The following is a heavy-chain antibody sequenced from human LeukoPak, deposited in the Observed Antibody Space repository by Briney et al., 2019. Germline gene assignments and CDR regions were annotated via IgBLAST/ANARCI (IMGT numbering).Heavy chain of an antibody. CDR1: GYTFTSYG. Sequence: ASVKVSCKASGYTFTSYGISWVRQATGQGLEWMGWMNPNSGNTGYAQKFQGRVTMTRNTSISTAYMELSSLRSEDTAVYYCARGGPYYYDSSGYYGGDYWGQGTLVTVSS. D-gene: IGHD3-22*01. CDR2: MNPNSGNT. CDR3: ARGGPYYYDSSGYYGGDY. V-gene: IGHV1-8*02. J-gene: IGHJ4*02.